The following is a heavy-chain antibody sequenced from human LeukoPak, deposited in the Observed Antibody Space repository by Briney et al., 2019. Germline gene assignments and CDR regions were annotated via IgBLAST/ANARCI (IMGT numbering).Heavy chain of an antibody. V-gene: IGHV1-2*02. CDR3: ARDYFGSGSFLGDH. CDR2: INPNSGDT. CDR1: GYTFTSYG. D-gene: IGHD3-10*01. J-gene: IGHJ4*02. Sequence: ASVKVSCKASGYTFTSYGISWVRQAPGQGLEWMGWINPNSGDTKDVQKFQGRVTMTRDTSISTVYMELSRLRSDDTAVYYCARDYFGSGSFLGDHWGQGTPVTVSS.